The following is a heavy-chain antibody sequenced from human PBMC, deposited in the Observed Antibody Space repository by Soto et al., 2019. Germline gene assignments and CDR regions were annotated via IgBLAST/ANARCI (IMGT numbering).Heavy chain of an antibody. J-gene: IGHJ6*02. D-gene: IGHD3-22*01. CDR3: ASPRTTANYYDSSGYFTRYGMDV. CDR2: FDPEDGET. V-gene: IGHV1-24*01. CDR1: GYTLTELS. Sequence: GASVKVSCKVSGYTLTELSMHWVRQAPGKGLEWMGGFDPEDGETIYAQKFQGRVTMTEDTSTDTAYMELSSLRSEDTAVYYCASPRTTANYYDSSGYFTRYGMDVWGQGTTVTVS.